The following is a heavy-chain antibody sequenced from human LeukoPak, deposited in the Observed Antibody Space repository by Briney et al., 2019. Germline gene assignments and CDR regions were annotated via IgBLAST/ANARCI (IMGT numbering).Heavy chain of an antibody. D-gene: IGHD2-2*01. V-gene: IGHV1-69*13. Sequence: SVKVSCKASGGTFSSYAISWVRQAPGQGLEWMGGIIPIFGTANYAQKFQGRVTITADESTSTAYMELSSLRSEDTAVYYCARDGRSSTSPYWFDPWGQGTLVTVSS. CDR2: IIPIFGTA. CDR3: ARDGRSSTSPYWFDP. CDR1: GGTFSSYA. J-gene: IGHJ5*02.